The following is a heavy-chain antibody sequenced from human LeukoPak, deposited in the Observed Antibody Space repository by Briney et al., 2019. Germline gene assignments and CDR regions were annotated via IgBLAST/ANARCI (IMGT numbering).Heavy chain of an antibody. J-gene: IGHJ3*01. CDR2: IYSGGST. Sequence: PGGSLRLSCAASGFTFSSCAMSWVRQAPGKGLEWVSVIYSGGSTYYADSVKGRFTISRDNSKNTLYLQMNSLRAEDTAVYYCARRLRWPPAWVWGQGTMVTVSS. CDR1: GFTFSSCA. CDR3: ARRLRWPPAWV. V-gene: IGHV3-66*01. D-gene: IGHD4-23*01.